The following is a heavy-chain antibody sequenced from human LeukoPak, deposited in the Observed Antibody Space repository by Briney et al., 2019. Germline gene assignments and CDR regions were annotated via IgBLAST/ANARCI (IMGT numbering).Heavy chain of an antibody. CDR2: IRYDGSNK. CDR3: ASNGGFGELFSYYYYMDV. J-gene: IGHJ6*03. V-gene: IGHV3-30*02. D-gene: IGHD3-10*01. CDR1: GFTFSSYG. Sequence: GGSLRLSCAASGFTFSSYGMHWARQAPGKGLEWVAFIRYDGSNKYYADSVKGRFTISRDNSKNTLYLQMNSLRAEDTAVYYCASNGGFGELFSYYYYMDVWGKGTTVTVSS.